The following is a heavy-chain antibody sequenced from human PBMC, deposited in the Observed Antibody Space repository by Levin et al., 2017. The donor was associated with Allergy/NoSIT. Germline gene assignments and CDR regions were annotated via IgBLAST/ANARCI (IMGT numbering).Heavy chain of an antibody. V-gene: IGHV3-15*01. CDR2: IKSKTDGGTT. Sequence: PGGSLRLSCAASGITFSNAWMSWARQAPGKGLEWVGRIKSKTDGGTTEYAAPVKGRFTISRDDSKNTLYLQMNRLKTEDTAVYFCTTYSSSWYYFDYWGQGTLVTVSS. J-gene: IGHJ4*02. CDR3: TTYSSSWYYFDY. CDR1: GITFSNAW. D-gene: IGHD6-13*01.